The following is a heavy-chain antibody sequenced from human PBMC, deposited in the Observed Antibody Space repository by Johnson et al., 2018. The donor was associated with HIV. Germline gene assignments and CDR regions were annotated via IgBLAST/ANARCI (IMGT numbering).Heavy chain of an antibody. Sequence: VQLVESGGGLVKPGGSLRLSCAASGFTFSDHWMQWVRQAPGKGLVWVSRINGDGSRLTYADSVKGRFTIARDNAKNTLYLELKSLRSEDTAVYYCARTSCSGARCLGYDPFEIWGRGTMVTVSS. D-gene: IGHD2-15*01. J-gene: IGHJ3*02. CDR2: INGDGSRL. CDR1: GFTFSDHW. V-gene: IGHV3-74*02. CDR3: ARTSCSGARCLGYDPFEI.